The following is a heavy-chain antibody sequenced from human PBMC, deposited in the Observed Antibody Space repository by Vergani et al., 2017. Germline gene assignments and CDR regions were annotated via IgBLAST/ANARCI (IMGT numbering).Heavy chain of an antibody. CDR2: IIPILGIA. Sequence: QVQLVQSGAEVKKPGSSVKVSCKASGGTFSSYTISWVRQAPGQGLEWMGRIIPILGIANYAQKFQGRVTITADKSTSTAYVELSSLRAEDTAVYYCARARRGYSSSWGYYMDVWGKGTTVTVSS. V-gene: IGHV1-69*02. D-gene: IGHD6-13*01. CDR1: GGTFSSYT. CDR3: ARARRGYSSSWGYYMDV. J-gene: IGHJ6*03.